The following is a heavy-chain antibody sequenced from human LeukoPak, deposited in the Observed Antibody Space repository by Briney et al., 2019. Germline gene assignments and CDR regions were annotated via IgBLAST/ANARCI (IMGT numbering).Heavy chain of an antibody. CDR2: IYYSGST. CDR3: ASCGGDCFDNWFDP. D-gene: IGHD2-21*02. Sequence: SETLSLTCTVSGGSISSYYWSWIRQPPGKGREWIGYIYYSGSTNYNPSLKSRVTISVDTSKNQFSLKLSSVTAADTAVYYCASCGGDCFDNWFDPWGQGTLVTVSS. V-gene: IGHV4-59*01. J-gene: IGHJ5*02. CDR1: GGSISSYY.